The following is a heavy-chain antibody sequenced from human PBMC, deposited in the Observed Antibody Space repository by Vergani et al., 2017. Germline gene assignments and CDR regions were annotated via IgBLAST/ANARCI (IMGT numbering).Heavy chain of an antibody. CDR1: GDIFNNYT. J-gene: IGHJ4*02. D-gene: IGHD6-19*01. V-gene: IGHV1-69*02. Sequence: QVHLEQSGTEVKQPGSSVKVSCKGSGDIFNNYTVTWVRQAPGQGLELMGRIIPIIRLATSAQKFQDRVKITGETSTNTVYMEMNNLRSEDTAVYYCARVSPGDNSGWEPFDYWGQGTLVTVSS. CDR2: IIPIIRLA. CDR3: ARVSPGDNSGWEPFDY.